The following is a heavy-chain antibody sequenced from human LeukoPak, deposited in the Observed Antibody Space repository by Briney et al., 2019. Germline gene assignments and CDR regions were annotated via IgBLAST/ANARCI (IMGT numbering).Heavy chain of an antibody. CDR3: ARDSHYYDSSGYHYYFDY. CDR2: TYYSGST. J-gene: IGHJ4*02. CDR1: GGSFSGYY. Sequence: SETLSLTCAVYGGSFSGYYWSWIRQHPGKGLEWIGYTYYSGSTYYNPSLKSRVTISVDTSKNQFSLKLSSMTAADTAVYYCARDSHYYDSSGYHYYFDYWGQGTLVTVSS. V-gene: IGHV4-31*11. D-gene: IGHD3-22*01.